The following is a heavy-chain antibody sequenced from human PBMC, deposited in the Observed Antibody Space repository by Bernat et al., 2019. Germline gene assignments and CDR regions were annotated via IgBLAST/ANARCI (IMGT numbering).Heavy chain of an antibody. CDR1: DYTFTSYG. V-gene: IGHV1-18*01. CDR2: ISGYNGNT. D-gene: IGHD3/OR15-3a*01. J-gene: IGHJ6*02. Sequence: QVQLVQSGAEVKKPGASVKVSCKTSDYTFTSYGFNWVRQAPGQGLEWMGWISGYNGNTKYAQKLQGRVSMTTDTSTSTAYMELRSLRSDDTAVYYCARDWGVRVNDLGTDFYGMDVWGQGTTVTVSS. CDR3: ARDWGVRVNDLGTDFYGMDV.